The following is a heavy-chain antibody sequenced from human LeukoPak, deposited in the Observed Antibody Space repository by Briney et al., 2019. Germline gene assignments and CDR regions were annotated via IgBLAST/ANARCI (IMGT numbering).Heavy chain of an antibody. V-gene: IGHV4-59*01. Sequence: SETLSLTCSVSGGSIGGYYWSWIRQPPGKGLEWIGYIYYSGSTNYNPSLKSRVTISVDTSKNQFSLKLSCVTAADTAVYYCARDIWFGELLNAFNIWGQGTMVTVSS. CDR3: ARDIWFGELLNAFNI. CDR2: IYYSGST. D-gene: IGHD3-10*01. J-gene: IGHJ3*02. CDR1: GGSIGGYY.